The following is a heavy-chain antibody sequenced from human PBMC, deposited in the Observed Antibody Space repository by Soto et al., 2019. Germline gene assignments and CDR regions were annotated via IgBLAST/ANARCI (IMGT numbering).Heavy chain of an antibody. D-gene: IGHD6-13*01. J-gene: IGHJ4*02. Sequence: ASVKVSCKASGYTFTSYAMHWVRQAPGQRLEWMGWINAGNGNTKYSQKFQGRVTITRDTSASTAYMELSSLRSEDTAVYYCAGVSSWYRSFDYWGQGTLVTVPQ. CDR1: GYTFTSYA. V-gene: IGHV1-3*01. CDR3: AGVSSWYRSFDY. CDR2: INAGNGNT.